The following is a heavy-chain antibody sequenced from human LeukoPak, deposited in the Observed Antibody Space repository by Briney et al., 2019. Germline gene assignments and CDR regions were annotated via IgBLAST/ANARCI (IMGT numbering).Heavy chain of an antibody. J-gene: IGHJ4*02. Sequence: GGSLRLSCAASGFTFTKAYMSWVRQAPGKGLEWVANIKQDGSEKYYVDSVKGRFTISRDNAKNSLYLQMNSLRADDTAVYYCARGGIRGVLMEYWGQGTLVTVSS. CDR2: IKQDGSEK. CDR1: GFTFTKAY. D-gene: IGHD3-10*01. CDR3: ARGGIRGVLMEY. V-gene: IGHV3-7*05.